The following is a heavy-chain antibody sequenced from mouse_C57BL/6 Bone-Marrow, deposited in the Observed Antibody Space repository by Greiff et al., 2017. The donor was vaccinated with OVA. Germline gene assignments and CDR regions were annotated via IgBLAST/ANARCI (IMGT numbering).Heavy chain of an antibody. D-gene: IGHD2-2*01. V-gene: IGHV1-61*01. Sequence: VQLQQPGAELVRPGSSVKLSCKASGYTFTSYWMDWVKQRPGQGLEWIGNIYPSDSETHYNHKFKDKATLTVDKYSSTAYMQLSSLTSENSAVYYCARYYGYDGAWFAYWGQVTLVTVSA. CDR1: GYTFTSYW. CDR3: ARYYGYDGAWFAY. CDR2: IYPSDSET. J-gene: IGHJ3*01.